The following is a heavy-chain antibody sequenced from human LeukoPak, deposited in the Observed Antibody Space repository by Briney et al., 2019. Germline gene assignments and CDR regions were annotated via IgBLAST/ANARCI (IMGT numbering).Heavy chain of an antibody. CDR1: GGSFSGYY. CDR3: ARLYYYGSGSYSAVTPYFDY. J-gene: IGHJ4*02. CDR2: INHSGST. D-gene: IGHD3-10*01. V-gene: IGHV4-34*01. Sequence: PSGTLSLTCAVYGGSFSGYYWSWIRQPPGKGLEWIGEINHSGSTNYNPSLKSRVTISVDTSKNQFSLKLSSVTAADTAVYYCARLYYYGSGSYSAVTPYFDYWGQGTLVTVSS.